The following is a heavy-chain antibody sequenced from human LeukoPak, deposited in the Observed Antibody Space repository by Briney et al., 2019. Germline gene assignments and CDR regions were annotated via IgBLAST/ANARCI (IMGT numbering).Heavy chain of an antibody. CDR1: GFTFSSYS. CDR3: AREIQWDKIDY. CDR2: ISSSSSYI. Sequence: GGSLRLSCAASGFTFSSYSTNWVRQAPGKGLEWVSSISSSSSYIYYVDSVKGRFTISRDNAKNSLYLQMNSLRAEDTAVYYCAREIQWDKIDYWGQGTLVTVSS. D-gene: IGHD1-26*01. V-gene: IGHV3-21*01. J-gene: IGHJ4*02.